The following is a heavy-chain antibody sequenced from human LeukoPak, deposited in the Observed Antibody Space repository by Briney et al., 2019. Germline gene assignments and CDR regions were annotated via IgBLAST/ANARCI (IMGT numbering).Heavy chain of an antibody. D-gene: IGHD4-17*01. CDR2: IYHSGST. Sequence: PSETLPLTCAVSGGSISSGGYSWSWIRQPPGKGLEWLGYIYHSGSTYYNPSLKSRVTISVDTSKNQFSLKLRSVTAADTAVYYCARPGRYGDYAFDIWGQGTMVTVSS. CDR1: GGSISSGGYS. CDR3: ARPGRYGDYAFDI. V-gene: IGHV4-30-2*05. J-gene: IGHJ3*02.